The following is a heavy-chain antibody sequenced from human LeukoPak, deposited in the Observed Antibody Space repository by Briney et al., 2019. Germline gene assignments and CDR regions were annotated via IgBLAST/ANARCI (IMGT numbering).Heavy chain of an antibody. CDR3: AREIPDVLRFLEWLGYGMDV. V-gene: IGHV1-46*01. CDR2: INPSGGST. CDR1: GYTFTSYY. D-gene: IGHD3-3*01. J-gene: IGHJ6*02. Sequence: ASVKVSCKASGYTFTSYYMHWVRQAPGQGLEWMGIINPSGGSTSYAQEFQGRVTMTRDTSTSTAYMELSSLRSEDTAVYYCAREIPDVLRFLEWLGYGMDVWGQGTTVTVSS.